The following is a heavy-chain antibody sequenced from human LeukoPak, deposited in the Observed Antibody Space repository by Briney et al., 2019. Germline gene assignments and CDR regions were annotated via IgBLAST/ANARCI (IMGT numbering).Heavy chain of an antibody. CDR3: ARRAGAYSHPYDY. CDR1: GFTFSNYA. Sequence: GGSLRLSCAASGFTFSNYAMSWVRQAPGKGLEWVSGISGSGASTYYTASVKGRFTISRDNSKNTLYLQMNSLRAEDTAVYYCARRAGAYSHPYDYWGQGTLVTVSS. V-gene: IGHV3-23*01. J-gene: IGHJ4*02. CDR2: ISGSGAST. D-gene: IGHD4/OR15-4a*01.